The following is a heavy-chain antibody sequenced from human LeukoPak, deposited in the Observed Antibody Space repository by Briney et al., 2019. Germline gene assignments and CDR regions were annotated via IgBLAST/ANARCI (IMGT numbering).Heavy chain of an antibody. Sequence: SVKVSCKASGFTFTSSAVQWVRQARGQRLEWIGWIVVGNGNTNYAQKFQERVTITRDMSTSTAYMELSSLRSEDTAVYYCAADGGYYYDSSGYSFWGQGTLVTVSS. J-gene: IGHJ4*02. CDR3: AADGGYYYDSSGYSF. CDR2: IVVGNGNT. V-gene: IGHV1-58*01. D-gene: IGHD3-22*01. CDR1: GFTFTSSA.